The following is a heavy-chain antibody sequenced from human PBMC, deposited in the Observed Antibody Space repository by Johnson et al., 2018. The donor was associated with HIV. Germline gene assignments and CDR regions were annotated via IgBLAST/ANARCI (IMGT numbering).Heavy chain of an antibody. V-gene: IGHV3-30*04. CDR3: AKDKAVVTALYDAFDI. J-gene: IGHJ3*02. Sequence: QVHLVESGGGVVQPGRSLRLSCAASGFTFSSYAMHWVRQAPGKGLEWVAVISYDGSNKYYADSVKGRFTISRDNSKNTLYLQMNSLRAEDTAVYYCAKDKAVVTALYDAFDIWGQGTMVTVSS. D-gene: IGHD2-21*02. CDR1: GFTFSSYA. CDR2: ISYDGSNK.